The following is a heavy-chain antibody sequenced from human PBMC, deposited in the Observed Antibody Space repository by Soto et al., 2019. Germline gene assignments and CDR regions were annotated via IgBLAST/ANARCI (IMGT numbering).Heavy chain of an antibody. J-gene: IGHJ6*02. D-gene: IGHD2-21*01. V-gene: IGHV1-2*02. CDR1: GYTFTGYY. CDR3: ARERSQVISAGMDV. CDR2: INPETGGT. Sequence: ASVKVSCKASGYTFTGYYVHWVREAPGQGLEWMGWINPETGGTSYAQKFQGRVTLSRDTSINTAYLELSRLRSEDAGVYFCARERSQVISAGMDVLGQGTTVTVSS.